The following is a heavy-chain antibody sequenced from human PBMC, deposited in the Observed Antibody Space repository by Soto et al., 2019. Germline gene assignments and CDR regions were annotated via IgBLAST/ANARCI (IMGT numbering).Heavy chain of an antibody. V-gene: IGHV3-48*02. CDR3: AREDILGVRSFDY. J-gene: IGHJ4*02. D-gene: IGHD3-9*01. CDR1: GFTFSGYS. Sequence: PGGSLRLSCAASGFTFSGYSVNWVRQAPGKGLEWVSHISSGSKTIYYAESVKGRFTVSRDNARNSQYLQMNSLRDEDTAVYYCAREDILGVRSFDYWGQGTLVTVSS. CDR2: ISSGSKTI.